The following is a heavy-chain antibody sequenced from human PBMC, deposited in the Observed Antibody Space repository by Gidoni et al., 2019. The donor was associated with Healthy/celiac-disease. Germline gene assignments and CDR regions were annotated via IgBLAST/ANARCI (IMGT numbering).Heavy chain of an antibody. J-gene: IGHJ4*02. Sequence: EVQMWESGGGVVQPGGDGRLRGAAAGATLSSQDMSWVRQAPGKGLEWFSAFSGSGGSTYSAASVQGRFTISRDNSKNTLYLQMHSLRAEDTAVYYCAKVAGDRTIFGGRAYYFDYWGQGTLVTVSS. CDR1: GATLSSQD. V-gene: IGHV3-23*01. CDR2: FSGSGGST. CDR3: AKVAGDRTIFGGRAYYFDY. D-gene: IGHD3-3*01.